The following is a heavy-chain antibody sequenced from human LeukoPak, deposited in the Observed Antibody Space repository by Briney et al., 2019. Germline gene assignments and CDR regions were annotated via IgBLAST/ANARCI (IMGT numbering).Heavy chain of an antibody. CDR3: ARVMAARREDLNWFDT. D-gene: IGHD6-6*01. CDR1: GGFISSTGSY. CDR2: TYYSGNT. J-gene: IGHJ5*02. V-gene: IGHV4-39*07. Sequence: PSETLSLTCTVSGGFISSTGSYWGWIRQPPGKGLEWIGSTYYSGNTYNPSLKSRVTISVDTSKNQVSLNLTSVNAADTAMYYCARVMAARREDLNWFDTWGQGTVVTVSS.